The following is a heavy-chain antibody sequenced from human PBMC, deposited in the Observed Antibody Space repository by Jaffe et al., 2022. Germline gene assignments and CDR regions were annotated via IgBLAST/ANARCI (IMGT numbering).Heavy chain of an antibody. J-gene: IGHJ4*02. V-gene: IGHV3-23*01. CDR3: AKERSSAWYGRIDY. CDR2: TSVGGGRT. D-gene: IGHD6-19*01. CDR1: GFPLSSFA. Sequence: EVKLLESGGGLVQPGGSLRLSCEASGFPLSSFAMSWVRQAPGKGLEWLSGTSVGGGRTYYADSVKGRFTTSRDNSKNTVFLQVNSLRADDTAIYYCAKERSSAWYGRIDYLGQGTLVIVSS.